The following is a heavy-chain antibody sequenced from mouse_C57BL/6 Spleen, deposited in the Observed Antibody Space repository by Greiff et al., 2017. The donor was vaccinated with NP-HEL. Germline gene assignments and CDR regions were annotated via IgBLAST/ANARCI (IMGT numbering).Heavy chain of an antibody. D-gene: IGHD2-2*01. Sequence: EVKLMESGPELVKPGASVKISCKASGYSFTDYNMNWVKQSNGKSLEWIGVINPNYGTTSYNQKFKGKATLTVDQSSSTAYMQLNSLTSEDSAVYYCARTTMVTTYWYFDVWGTGTTVTVSS. CDR3: ARTTMVTTYWYFDV. J-gene: IGHJ1*03. CDR1: GYSFTDYN. CDR2: INPNYGTT. V-gene: IGHV1-39*01.